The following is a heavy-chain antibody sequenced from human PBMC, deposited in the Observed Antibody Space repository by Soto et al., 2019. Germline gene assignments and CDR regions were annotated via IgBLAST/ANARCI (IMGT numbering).Heavy chain of an antibody. CDR1: GFTFSSYA. V-gene: IGHV3-30-3*01. D-gene: IGHD6-13*01. CDR3: ASQLYRIAAAGTSSMDV. J-gene: IGHJ6*02. Sequence: QVQLVESGGGVVQPGRSLRLSCAASGFTFSSYAMHWVRQAPGKGLAWVAVISYDGSNKYYADSVKGRFTISRDNSKNTLYLQMNSLRAEDTAVYYCASQLYRIAAAGTSSMDVWGQGTTVTVSS. CDR2: ISYDGSNK.